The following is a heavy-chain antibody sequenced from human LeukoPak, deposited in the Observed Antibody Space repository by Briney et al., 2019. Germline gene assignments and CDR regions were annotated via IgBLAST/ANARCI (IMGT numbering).Heavy chain of an antibody. V-gene: IGHV3-23*01. CDR2: IGGSGGGT. CDR1: GFTFSSFV. J-gene: IGHJ4*02. D-gene: IGHD3-10*01. CDR3: AKISGSGSSHSDS. Sequence: GGSLKLSCAASGFTFSSFVMNWVRQAPGKGLEWVSSIGGSGGGTYYADSVKGRFTISRDNSKNTLYLLINTLRGDDTAVYYCAKISGSGSSHSDSWGQGTLVTVSS.